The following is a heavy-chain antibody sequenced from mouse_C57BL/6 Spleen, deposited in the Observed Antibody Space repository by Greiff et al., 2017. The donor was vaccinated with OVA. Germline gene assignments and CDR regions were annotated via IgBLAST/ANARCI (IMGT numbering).Heavy chain of an antibody. CDR3: AIHYYGNSFAY. J-gene: IGHJ3*01. Sequence: QVQLQQPGAELVKPGASVKVSCKASGYTFTSYWMHWVKQRPGQGLEWIGRINPSDSDTNSNHKFKGQATLTVDTSSSTAYMQLSILTSEDAAVYYCAIHYYGNSFAYWGQGTLVTVSA. CDR2: INPSDSDT. D-gene: IGHD1-1*01. CDR1: GYTFTSYW. V-gene: IGHV1-74*01.